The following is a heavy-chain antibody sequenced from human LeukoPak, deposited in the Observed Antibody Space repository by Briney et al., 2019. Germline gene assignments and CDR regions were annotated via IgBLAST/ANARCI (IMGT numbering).Heavy chain of an antibody. Sequence: SGGSLRLSCAASGFTFSSYAMSWVRQAPGKGLEWVSAISGSGGSTYYADSVKGRFTISRDNSKNTLYLQMNSLRAEDTAVYYCAKVSGMGIGVVIISTSYYFDYWGQGTLVTVSS. J-gene: IGHJ4*02. CDR3: AKVSGMGIGVVIISTSYYFDY. D-gene: IGHD3-3*01. CDR1: GFTFSSYA. V-gene: IGHV3-23*01. CDR2: ISGSGGST.